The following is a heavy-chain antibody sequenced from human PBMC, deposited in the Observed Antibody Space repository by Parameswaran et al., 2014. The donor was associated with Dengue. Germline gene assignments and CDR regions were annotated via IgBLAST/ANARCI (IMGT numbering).Heavy chain of an antibody. CDR3: AARLTTVNHYYGMDV. CDR1: GFTFDDYG. Sequence: QAGGSLRLSCAASGFTFDDYGMSWVRQAPGKGLEWVSGISGGGGSTYYADSVKGRFTISRDNSKNTLYLQMNSLRAEDTAVYYCAARLTTVNHYYGMDVWGQGTTVTVSS. CDR2: ISGGGGST. V-gene: IGHV3-23*01. D-gene: IGHD4-17*01. J-gene: IGHJ6*02.